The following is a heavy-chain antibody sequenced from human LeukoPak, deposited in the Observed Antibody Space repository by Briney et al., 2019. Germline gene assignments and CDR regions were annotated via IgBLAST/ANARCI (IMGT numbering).Heavy chain of an antibody. V-gene: IGHV4-59*12. D-gene: IGHD2-2*01. Sequence: PSETLSLSCTVSGGSISTYYWSWIRQPPGKGLEWIGYVHYSGSTNYNPSLKSRVTISVDTSKNQFSLKLSSVTAADTAVYYCAREPVEVVPAAKTNYYYYYGMDVWGQGTTVTVSS. CDR2: VHYSGST. J-gene: IGHJ6*02. CDR3: AREPVEVVPAAKTNYYYYYGMDV. CDR1: GGSISTYY.